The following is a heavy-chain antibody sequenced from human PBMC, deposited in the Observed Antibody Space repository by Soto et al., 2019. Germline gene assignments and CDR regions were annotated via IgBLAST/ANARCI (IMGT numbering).Heavy chain of an antibody. V-gene: IGHV1-69*01. CDR2: VIPVLGTT. D-gene: IGHD3-3*01. CDR1: GDSLENLA. J-gene: IGHJ5*01. Sequence: QVQLVQSGTEVRTPGSSVKVSCKASGDSLENLAISWVRQAPGQGFEWMEGVIPVLGTTDYAQNLQDRLTITADESTTTVFMELSSLKSEDTAVYFCARDGRTLRYLEWPAAFDSWGQGTLVTVSS. CDR3: ARDGRTLRYLEWPAAFDS.